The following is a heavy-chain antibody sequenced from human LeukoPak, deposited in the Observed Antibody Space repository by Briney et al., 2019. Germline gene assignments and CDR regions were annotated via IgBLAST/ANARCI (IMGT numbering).Heavy chain of an antibody. Sequence: ASVKVSCKASGYTFTIYYIHWVRQAPGQGLEWMGVINPSGAGTTYAQKFQGRVTMTRDTSTSTVYMELSSLRSEDTAVYYCAIEDSSGFDFWGQGTLVTVSS. CDR2: INPSGAGT. CDR3: AIEDSSGFDF. V-gene: IGHV1-46*01. CDR1: GYTFTIYY. D-gene: IGHD3-22*01. J-gene: IGHJ4*02.